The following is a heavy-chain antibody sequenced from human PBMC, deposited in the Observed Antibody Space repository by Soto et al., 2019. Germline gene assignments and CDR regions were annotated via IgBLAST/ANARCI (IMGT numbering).Heavy chain of an antibody. V-gene: IGHV1-46*02. D-gene: IGHD2-21*02. Sequence: QVQLVQSGAEVRKPGASVKVSCKPSGYTFNTYYLHWLRQAPGQALEWMGVIHPSGGGTTYAQKFLGRVTVTRDTSTTTVVMELSSRRSDDTAVYYCARGGHIAVVTASFDYWGQGTLVTVSS. CDR3: ARGGHIAVVTASFDY. CDR2: IHPSGGGT. CDR1: GYTFNTYY. J-gene: IGHJ4*02.